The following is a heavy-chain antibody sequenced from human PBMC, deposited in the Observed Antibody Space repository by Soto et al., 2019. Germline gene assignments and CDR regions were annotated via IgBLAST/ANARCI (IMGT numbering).Heavy chain of an antibody. CDR1: GYSFTNYW. Sequence: GESLKISCKGSGYSFTNYWIAWVRQVPGKGLEWMGMIYPGDSDTRYSPSFQGQVTISADKSISTAYLQWSGLKASDTAMYYCAIMYITTTIDYWGQGTLVTVSS. V-gene: IGHV5-51*01. CDR2: IYPGDSDT. D-gene: IGHD1-26*01. CDR3: AIMYITTTIDY. J-gene: IGHJ4*02.